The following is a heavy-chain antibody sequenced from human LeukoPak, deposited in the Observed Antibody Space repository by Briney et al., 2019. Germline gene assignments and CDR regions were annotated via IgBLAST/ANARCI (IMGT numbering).Heavy chain of an antibody. CDR2: ISSSSSYI. V-gene: IGHV3-21*01. CDR3: ARGGVGDFDY. Sequence: GGSLRLSCAASGFTFSSYSMNWVRQAPGKGLEWVSSISSSSSYIYYADSVKGRFTISRDNAKNSLYLQMNSLRAEDTAVYCCARGGVGDFDYWGQGTLVTVSS. D-gene: IGHD2-21*01. CDR1: GFTFSSYS. J-gene: IGHJ4*02.